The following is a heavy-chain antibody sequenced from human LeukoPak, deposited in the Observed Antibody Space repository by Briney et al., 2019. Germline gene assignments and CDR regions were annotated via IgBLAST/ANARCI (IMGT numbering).Heavy chain of an antibody. CDR3: TRLPYCSSTSCYEPDAFDI. CDR1: GFTLSSYS. CDR2: IRSKANSYAT. V-gene: IGHV3-73*01. J-gene: IGHJ3*02. Sequence: GGSLRLSCAVSGFTLSSYSMNWVRQASGKGLEWVGRIRSKANSYATAYAASVKGRFTISRDDSKNTAYLQMNSLKTEDTAVYYCTRLPYCSSTSCYEPDAFDIWGQGTMVTVSS. D-gene: IGHD2-2*01.